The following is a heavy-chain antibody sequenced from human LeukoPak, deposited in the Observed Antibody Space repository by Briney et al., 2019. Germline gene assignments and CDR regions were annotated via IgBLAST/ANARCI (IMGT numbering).Heavy chain of an antibody. J-gene: IGHJ6*03. CDR3: ARDSDVSGYYDSSGYYYYYYYMDV. D-gene: IGHD3-22*01. Sequence: SETLSLTCTVSGGSISSSSYYWGWIRQPPGKGLEWIGSIYYSGSTYYNPSLKSRVTISVDTSKNQFSLKLSSVTAADTAVYYCARDSDVSGYYDSSGYYYYYYYMDVWGKGTTVTVSS. CDR2: IYYSGST. CDR1: GGSISSSSYY. V-gene: IGHV4-39*02.